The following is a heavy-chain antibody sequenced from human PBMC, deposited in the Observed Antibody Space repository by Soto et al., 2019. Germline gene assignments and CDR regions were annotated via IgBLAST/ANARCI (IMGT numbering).Heavy chain of an antibody. D-gene: IGHD6-13*01. V-gene: IGHV1-69*01. CDR3: ARGGTSGWLKGAYDV. Sequence: QVQLVQSGAEVKQPGSSVKVSRKASGGTLNKHAITWVRRAPGQGLEWLGGIIPMFGIPNYPQKFQGRVTITADDSTNTSHMELHSLTSDDTAVYYCARGGTSGWLKGAYDVWGQGTMVTVSS. CDR1: GGTLNKHA. J-gene: IGHJ3*01. CDR2: IIPMFGIP.